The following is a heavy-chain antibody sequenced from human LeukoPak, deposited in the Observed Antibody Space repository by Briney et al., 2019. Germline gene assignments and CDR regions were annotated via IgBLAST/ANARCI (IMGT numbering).Heavy chain of an antibody. V-gene: IGHV4-31*03. D-gene: IGHD5-18*01. CDR2: IYYSEST. CDR3: AREGYSYGYLVLPDRSAAFDI. J-gene: IGHJ3*02. CDR1: GGSISSGGYY. Sequence: PSETLSLTCTVSGGSISSGGYYWSWIRQHPGKGLEWIGYIYYSESTYYNPSLKSRVTISVDTSKNQISLKLSSVTAADTAVYYCAREGYSYGYLVLPDRSAAFDIWGQGTMVTVSS.